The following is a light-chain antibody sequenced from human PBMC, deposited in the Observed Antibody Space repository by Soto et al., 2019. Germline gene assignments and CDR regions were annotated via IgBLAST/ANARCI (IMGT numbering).Light chain of an antibody. V-gene: IGKV3-11*01. CDR2: EVS. CDR1: QTVSSS. CDR3: QQHINWPLT. J-gene: IGKJ4*01. Sequence: EIVLTQSPVTLSLSPGERATLSCSASQTVSSSLAWYQQKPGQAPRLLIYEVSNRATGIPARFSGSGSGADFTLTISSLEPGDFALYYCQQHINWPLTFGGGTKV.